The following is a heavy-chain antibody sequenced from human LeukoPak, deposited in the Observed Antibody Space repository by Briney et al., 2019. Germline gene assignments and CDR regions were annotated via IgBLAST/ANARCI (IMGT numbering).Heavy chain of an antibody. J-gene: IGHJ4*02. V-gene: IGHV3-30*18. D-gene: IGHD6-13*01. CDR2: ISYDGRNK. CDR3: AKDGSEAAADYYFDY. Sequence: GGSLRLSCAVSGFTFSNYGMHWVRQAPGKGLEWVAVISYDGRNKYHADSVTGRFTISRDNSKNTLYLQMNSLRAEDTAVYYCAKDGSEAAADYYFDYWGQGTLVTVSS. CDR1: GFTFSNYG.